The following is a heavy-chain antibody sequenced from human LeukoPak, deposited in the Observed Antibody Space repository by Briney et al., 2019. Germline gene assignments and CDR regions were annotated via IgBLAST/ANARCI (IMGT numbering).Heavy chain of an antibody. CDR2: INPNSGGT. CDR1: GYTLTGYY. D-gene: IGHD6-19*01. J-gene: IGHJ5*02. CDR3: ARGRRDSSGWYFTPNWFDP. Sequence: ASVKVSCKASGYTLTGYYMHWVRRAPGQGLEWMGWINPNSGGTNYAQKFQGWVTMTRDTSISTAYMELSRLRSDDTAVYYCARGRRDSSGWYFTPNWFDPWGQGTLVTVSS. V-gene: IGHV1-2*04.